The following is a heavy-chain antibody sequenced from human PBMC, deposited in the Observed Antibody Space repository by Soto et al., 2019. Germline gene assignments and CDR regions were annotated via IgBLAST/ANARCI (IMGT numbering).Heavy chain of an antibody. D-gene: IGHD1-1*01. Sequence: GGSLRLSCTASGFTFGDYAMSWFRQAPGKGLEWVGFIRSKAYGGTTEYAASVKGRFTISRDDSKSIAYLQMNSLKTEDTAVYYCTRVVQLDGTYYFDYWGQGTLVTVSS. CDR1: GFTFGDYA. V-gene: IGHV3-49*03. CDR2: IRSKAYGGTT. CDR3: TRVVQLDGTYYFDY. J-gene: IGHJ4*02.